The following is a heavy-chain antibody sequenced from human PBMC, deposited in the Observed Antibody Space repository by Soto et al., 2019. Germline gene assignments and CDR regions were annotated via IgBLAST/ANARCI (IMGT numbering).Heavy chain of an antibody. V-gene: IGHV4-34*01. CDR2: ISRAGGS. J-gene: IGHJ4*02. CDR1: GVSLDGFL. CDR3: AGVLLWFGAVDY. Sequence: QVHLQQWGAGRLEPSATLSLTGAVSGVSLDGFLWTWIRQSPGKGLEWIGEISRAGGSNSNPSPNGRVTIALDSTKAQFSLRLSPVSAADTAVYYWAGVLLWFGAVDYWGQGTPVTVSS. D-gene: IGHD3-10*01.